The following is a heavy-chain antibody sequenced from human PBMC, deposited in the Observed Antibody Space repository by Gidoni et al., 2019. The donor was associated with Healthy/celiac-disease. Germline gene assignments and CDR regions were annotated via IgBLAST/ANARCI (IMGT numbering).Heavy chain of an antibody. V-gene: IGHV3-9*02. CDR2: ISWNSGSI. J-gene: IGHJ2*01. Sequence: EVQLVESGGGLVQPGRSLRLSCAASGFTSDDYAMHWVRQAPGKGLEWVSGISWNSGSIGYADSVKGRFTISRDNAKNSLYLQMNSLRAEDTALYYCAKDIESSPERNWYFDLWGRGTLVTVSS. CDR3: AKDIESSPERNWYFDL. D-gene: IGHD6-6*01. CDR1: GFTSDDYA.